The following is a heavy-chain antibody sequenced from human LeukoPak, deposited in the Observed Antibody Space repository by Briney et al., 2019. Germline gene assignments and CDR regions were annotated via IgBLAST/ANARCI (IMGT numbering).Heavy chain of an antibody. CDR2: SYTSGST. D-gene: IGHD6-13*01. Sequence: SQTLSLTCTISGGSISSGSYYWSWIRQPAGKGLEWIGRSYTSGSTNYNPPFKSRATISVDTSKNHFSLKLSSVTAADTAVYYCAREPYSSSWYRDAFDIWGQGTMVTVSS. V-gene: IGHV4-61*02. CDR1: GGSISSGSYY. CDR3: AREPYSSSWYRDAFDI. J-gene: IGHJ3*02.